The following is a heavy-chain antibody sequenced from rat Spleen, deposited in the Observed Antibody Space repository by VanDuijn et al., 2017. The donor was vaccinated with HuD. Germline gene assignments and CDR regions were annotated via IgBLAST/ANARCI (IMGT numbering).Heavy chain of an antibody. V-gene: IGHV5-25*01. Sequence: EVQLVESGGGLVQPGRSLALSCAASGFTFSNYDMAWIRQAPTKGLEWVASISTGGGNTYYRDSVKGRFTISRDNAKSTLYLQMNSLRSEDTATYYCTRGYDGTYYYVNWFAYWGQGTLVTVSS. D-gene: IGHD1-12*02. CDR3: TRGYDGTYYYVNWFAY. J-gene: IGHJ3*01. CDR1: GFTFSNYD. CDR2: ISTGGGNT.